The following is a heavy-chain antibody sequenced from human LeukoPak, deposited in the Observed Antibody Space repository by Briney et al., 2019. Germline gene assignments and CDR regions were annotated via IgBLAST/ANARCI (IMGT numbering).Heavy chain of an antibody. J-gene: IGHJ6*03. D-gene: IGHD6-13*01. CDR1: GFIFSNFA. V-gene: IGHV3-30*01. CDR2: ISYDGSHT. Sequence: PGGSLRLSCAASGFIFSNFAMHWVRQAPSKGLEWVALISYDGSHTYYADSMKGRFTISRDNSRNVLYLQMTSLSGDDSAVYYCAREEQELVRDYYMDVWGKGTTVTVSS. CDR3: AREEQELVRDYYMDV.